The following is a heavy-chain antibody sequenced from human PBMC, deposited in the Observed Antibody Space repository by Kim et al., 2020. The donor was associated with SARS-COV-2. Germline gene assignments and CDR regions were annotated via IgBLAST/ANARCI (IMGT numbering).Heavy chain of an antibody. J-gene: IGHJ3*02. CDR3: AKDYGSFVYYYGSGRDNDAFDI. CDR1: GFTFSSYG. V-gene: IGHV3-30*18. Sequence: GGSLRLSCAASGFTFSSYGMHWVRQAPGKGLEWVAVISYDGSNKYYADSVKGRFTISRDNSKNTLYLQMNSLRAEDTAVYYCAKDYGSFVYYYGSGRDNDAFDIWGQGTMVTVSS. CDR2: ISYDGSNK. D-gene: IGHD3-10*01.